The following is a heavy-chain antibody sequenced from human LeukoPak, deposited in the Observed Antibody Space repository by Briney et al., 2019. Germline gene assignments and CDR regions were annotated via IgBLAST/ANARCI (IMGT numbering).Heavy chain of an antibody. J-gene: IGHJ4*02. V-gene: IGHV3-23*01. Sequence: GGSLRLSCAASGFTFSSYAMSWARQAPGKGLEWVSAISGSGGSTYYADSVKGRFTISRDNSKNTLYLQMNSLRAEDTAVYYCASRGVRVRYYFDYWGQGTLVTVSS. CDR1: GFTFSSYA. D-gene: IGHD3-10*01. CDR2: ISGSGGST. CDR3: ASRGVRVRYYFDY.